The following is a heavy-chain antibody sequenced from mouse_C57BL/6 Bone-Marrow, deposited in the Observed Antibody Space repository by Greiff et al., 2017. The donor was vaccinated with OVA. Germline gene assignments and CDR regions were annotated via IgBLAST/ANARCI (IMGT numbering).Heavy chain of an antibody. CDR2: INPGSGGT. J-gene: IGHJ3*01. CDR1: GYAFTNYL. Sequence: VKLMESGAELVRPGTSVKVSCKASGYAFTNYLIEWVKQRPGQGLEWIGVINPGSGGTNYNEKFKGKATLTADKSSSTAYMQLSSLTSEDSAVYFCARSNWEGFAYWGQGTLVTVSA. D-gene: IGHD4-1*01. CDR3: ARSNWEGFAY. V-gene: IGHV1-54*01.